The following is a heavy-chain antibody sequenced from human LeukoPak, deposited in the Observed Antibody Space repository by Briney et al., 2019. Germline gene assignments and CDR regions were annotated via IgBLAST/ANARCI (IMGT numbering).Heavy chain of an antibody. CDR3: ARSSGWSPSQRYFDY. V-gene: IGHV1-18*01. CDR2: ISGYNGNT. CDR1: GYSFSNYG. J-gene: IGHJ4*02. D-gene: IGHD6-19*01. Sequence: VASVKVSCKASGYSFSNYGLSWVRQAPGQGLEWMGWISGYNGNTNYAQNLQGRVTMTRDTSISTAYMELSRLRSDDTAVYYCARSSGWSPSQRYFDYWGQGTLVTVSS.